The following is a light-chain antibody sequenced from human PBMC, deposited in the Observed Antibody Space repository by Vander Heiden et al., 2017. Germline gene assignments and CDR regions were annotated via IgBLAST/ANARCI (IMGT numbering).Light chain of an antibody. J-gene: IGKJ1*01. CDR3: QQYNSYPWT. Sequence: DIQMTQSPSTLSASVGDTVTITCRASQSVKSWLAWHQQKPGNVPKLLIYQASTLESGVPSRFSGSESGTEFTLTISSLQPDDFAIYYCQQYNSYPWTFGQGTKVEI. CDR1: QSVKSW. CDR2: QAS. V-gene: IGKV1-5*03.